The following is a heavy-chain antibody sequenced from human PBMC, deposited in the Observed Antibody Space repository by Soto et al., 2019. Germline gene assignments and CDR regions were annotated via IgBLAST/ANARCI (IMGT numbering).Heavy chain of an antibody. J-gene: IGHJ4*02. D-gene: IGHD2-2*01. CDR2: IYYNGST. CDR1: GGSISTSSYY. V-gene: IGHV4-39*01. Sequence: SETLSLTCTVSGGSISTSSYYWGWIRQPPGKGLEWIGSIYYNGSTYYNPSLKSRVTISVDTSKNQFSLKLSSVTAADTAVYYCARQMYQLVWSRFDYWGQGTLVTVSS. CDR3: ARQMYQLVWSRFDY.